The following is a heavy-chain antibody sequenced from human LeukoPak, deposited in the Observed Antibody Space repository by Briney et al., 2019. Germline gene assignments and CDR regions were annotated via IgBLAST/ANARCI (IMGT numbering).Heavy chain of an antibody. CDR1: GGSMSGYY. J-gene: IGHJ4*02. Sequence: PSETLSLTCTVSGGSMSGYYWSWIRQPAGKGLEWIGRIYTSGHTNYNPSLKSRVTMSVDTSKNQFSLKLSSVTAADTAMYYCARGGGSYPFDYRGQGTLVTVSS. V-gene: IGHV4-4*07. CDR3: ARGGGSYPFDY. D-gene: IGHD1-26*01. CDR2: IYTSGHT.